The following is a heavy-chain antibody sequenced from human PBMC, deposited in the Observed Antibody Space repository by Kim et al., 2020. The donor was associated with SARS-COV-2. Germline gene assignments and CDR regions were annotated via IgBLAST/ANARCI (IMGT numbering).Heavy chain of an antibody. D-gene: IGHD2-8*02. V-gene: IGHV3-21*01. J-gene: IGHJ6*01. Sequence: GGSLRLSCTASRFNFSAYSMVWVRQAPGQGLQWVSSLSGSSDYKYYAESVRGRFTISRDNDKRSLYLDMQSLKVEDTALYYCVRNRKGRFDTTGHYY. CDR1: RFNFSAYS. CDR3: VRNRKGRFDTTGHYY. CDR2: LSGSSDYK.